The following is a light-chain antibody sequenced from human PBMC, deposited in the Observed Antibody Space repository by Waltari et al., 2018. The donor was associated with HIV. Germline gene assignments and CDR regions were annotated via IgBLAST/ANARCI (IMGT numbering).Light chain of an antibody. Sequence: QSALTQPASVSGSPGPSITISCTGTSSDAGGYNSVSWYQHHPGKVPQLMIYNVNNRPSGVSNRFSGSKSGNTASLTISGLQAEDEADYYCSSYTNSRTVVFGGGTKLTVL. CDR3: SSYTNSRTVV. V-gene: IGLV2-14*03. CDR1: SSDAGGYNS. J-gene: IGLJ2*01. CDR2: NVN.